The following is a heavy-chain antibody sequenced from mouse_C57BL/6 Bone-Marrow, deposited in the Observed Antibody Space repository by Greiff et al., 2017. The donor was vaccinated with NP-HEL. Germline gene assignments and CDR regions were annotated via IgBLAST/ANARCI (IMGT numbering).Heavy chain of an antibody. Sequence: QVQLKQPGAELVKPGASVKLSCKASGYTFTSYWMHWVKQRPGQGLEWIGMIHPNSGSTNYNEKFKSKAKLTVDKSSSTAYMQLSSLKSEDSAVYYCARWGYYSNYLDYWGQGTTLTVSS. CDR3: ARWGYYSNYLDY. J-gene: IGHJ2*01. CDR1: GYTFTSYW. V-gene: IGHV1-64*01. D-gene: IGHD2-5*01. CDR2: IHPNSGST.